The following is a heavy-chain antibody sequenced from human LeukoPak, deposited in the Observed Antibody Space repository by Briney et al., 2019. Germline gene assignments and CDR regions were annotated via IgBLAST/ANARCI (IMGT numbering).Heavy chain of an antibody. CDR1: GGSINSGNHY. CDR2: IYYSGST. CDR3: AREGDWYSRSWNPFDF. D-gene: IGHD6-13*01. J-gene: IGHJ4*02. Sequence: SETLSLTCTVSGGSINSGNHYWGWIRQSPGRGLEWIVNIYYSGSTYYNPSLKSRVTLSIDTSKNQFSLRLSSVTAADTAVYYCAREGDWYSRSWNPFDFWGQGTLVTVSS. V-gene: IGHV4-39*07.